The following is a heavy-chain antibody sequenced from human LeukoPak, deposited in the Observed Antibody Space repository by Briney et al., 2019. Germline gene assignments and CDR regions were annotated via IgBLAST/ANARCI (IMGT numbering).Heavy chain of an antibody. V-gene: IGHV4-34*01. D-gene: IGHD5-24*01. CDR2: INHSGST. CDR1: GGSFSGYY. Sequence: SETLSLTCAVYGGSFSGYYWSWIRQPPGKGLEWIGEINHSGSTNYNPSLKSRVTISVDTSKNQFSLRLSSVTAADTAVYYCARRQRWLHHFDYWGQGTLVTVSS. J-gene: IGHJ4*02. CDR3: ARRQRWLHHFDY.